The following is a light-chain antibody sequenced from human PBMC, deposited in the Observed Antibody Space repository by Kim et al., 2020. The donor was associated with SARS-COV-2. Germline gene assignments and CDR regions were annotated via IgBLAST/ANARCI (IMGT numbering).Light chain of an antibody. V-gene: IGLV3-1*01. Sequence: VSPGQTASITFSGDKLGNKYTCWYQQQPGQSPVLVIYQDSKRPSGIPARFSGSNSGNTATLTISGTQAMDEADYYCQAWDSSTDVVFGGGTQLTVL. CDR1: KLGNKY. CDR2: QDS. J-gene: IGLJ2*01. CDR3: QAWDSSTDVV.